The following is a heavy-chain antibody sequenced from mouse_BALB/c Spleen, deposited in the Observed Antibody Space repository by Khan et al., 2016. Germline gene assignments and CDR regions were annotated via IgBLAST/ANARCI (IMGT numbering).Heavy chain of an antibody. V-gene: IGHV1S126*01. Sequence: QVQLQQPGAELVKPGASVKISCKASGYTFTSYWMNWVKQRPGQGLEWIGEIDPSDSYTNNNQKFKDKATLTVDKSSNTAYMQLSSLTSEDSAVYYCSRGGHPFDYWGQGTTLTVSS. J-gene: IGHJ2*01. CDR3: SRGGHPFDY. CDR1: GYTFTSYW. CDR2: IDPSDSYT.